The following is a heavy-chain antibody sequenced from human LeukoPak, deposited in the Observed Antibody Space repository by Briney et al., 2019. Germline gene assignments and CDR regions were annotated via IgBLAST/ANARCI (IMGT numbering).Heavy chain of an antibody. D-gene: IGHD4-17*01. Sequence: GGSLRLSCAASGFSFANYGMHWVRQAPGKGLEWVAFMRYDGTKTYNADSVRGRFTISRDNSGDTLYLQMNSLRPEDTAVYFCARADTVSYAFDIWGQGTMVTVSS. CDR2: MRYDGTKT. J-gene: IGHJ3*02. CDR1: GFSFANYG. V-gene: IGHV3-30*02. CDR3: ARADTVSYAFDI.